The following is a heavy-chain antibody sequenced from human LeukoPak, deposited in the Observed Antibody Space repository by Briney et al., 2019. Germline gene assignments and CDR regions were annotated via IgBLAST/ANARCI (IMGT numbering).Heavy chain of an antibody. D-gene: IGHD6-13*01. V-gene: IGHV3-53*01. Sequence: GGSLRLSCAVSGFTVSSNYMSWVRQAPGRGLEEGSGIYSGGSTYYADSVKGRFTISRDNSKNALFLQMNSLRAEDTAVYYCARRVGQLGDYWGQGTLVTVSS. CDR3: ARRVGQLGDY. J-gene: IGHJ4*02. CDR2: IYSGGST. CDR1: GFTVSSNY.